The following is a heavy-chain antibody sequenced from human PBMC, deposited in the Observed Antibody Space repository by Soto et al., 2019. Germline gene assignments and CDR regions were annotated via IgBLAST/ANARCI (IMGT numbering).Heavy chain of an antibody. CDR1: GFTFSSYA. Sequence: QVQLVESGGGVVQPGRSLRLSCAASGFTFSSYAMHWVRQAPGKGLEWVAVISYDGSNKYYADSVKGRFTISRDNSKNTLYLRMNSLGAEATAVYYCARAGWEWLLGGMDVWGQGTTVTVSS. CDR3: ARAGWEWLLGGMDV. J-gene: IGHJ6*02. CDR2: ISYDGSNK. V-gene: IGHV3-30-3*01. D-gene: IGHD3-3*01.